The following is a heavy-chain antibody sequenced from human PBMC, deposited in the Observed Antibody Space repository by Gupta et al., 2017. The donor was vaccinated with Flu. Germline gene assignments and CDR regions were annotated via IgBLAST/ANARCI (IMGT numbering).Heavy chain of an antibody. D-gene: IGHD6-13*01. CDR1: W. J-gene: IGHJ6*02. CDR3: ARGYVLAADGMDV. Sequence: WIHWVRQPPGKGLQWVSRINPEGTTINYADSVNGRFTISWDSADNTIYLQMDSLSVEDTAIYDCARGYVLAADGMDVWGQGTTVTVS. CDR2: INPEGTTI. V-gene: IGHV3-74*01.